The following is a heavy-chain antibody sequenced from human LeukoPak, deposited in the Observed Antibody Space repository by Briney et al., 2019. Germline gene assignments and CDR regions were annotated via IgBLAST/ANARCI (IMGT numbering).Heavy chain of an antibody. CDR3: ARAAYYYYYYMDV. CDR1: GFTFSSYA. Sequence: PGRSLRLSCAASGFTFSSYAMHWVRQAPGKGLEWVAVISYDGCNKYYADSVKGRFTISRDNSKNTLYLQMNSLRAEDTAVYYCARAAYYYYYYMDVWGKGTTVTVSS. V-gene: IGHV3-30*01. CDR2: ISYDGCNK. J-gene: IGHJ6*03.